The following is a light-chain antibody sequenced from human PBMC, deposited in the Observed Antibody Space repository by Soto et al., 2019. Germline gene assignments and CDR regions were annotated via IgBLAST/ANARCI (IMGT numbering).Light chain of an antibody. V-gene: IGKV3-20*01. Sequence: EIVLTQSPGTLSLFPGERATLSCRASQSVSSTYFAWYRQKPGQPPSLLIYGASNRATGVPDRFSGSGSGPDFTLTISRLEPEDFAVYYCQQYNSSPPGFTFGPGTTVEIK. J-gene: IGKJ3*01. CDR2: GAS. CDR3: QQYNSSPPGFT. CDR1: QSVSSTY.